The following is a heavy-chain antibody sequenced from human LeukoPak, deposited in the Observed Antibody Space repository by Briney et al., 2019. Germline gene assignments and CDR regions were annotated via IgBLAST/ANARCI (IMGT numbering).Heavy chain of an antibody. J-gene: IGHJ4*02. Sequence: GGSLRLSCAASGFTFSSYWMSWVRQAPGKGLEWVANIKQDGSEKYYVGSVKGRFTISRDNAKNSLYLQMNSLRAEDTAVYYCARAGRYCSGGSCSAIIFDYWGQGTLVTVSS. CDR1: GFTFSSYW. CDR2: IKQDGSEK. CDR3: ARAGRYCSGGSCSAIIFDY. D-gene: IGHD2-15*01. V-gene: IGHV3-7*01.